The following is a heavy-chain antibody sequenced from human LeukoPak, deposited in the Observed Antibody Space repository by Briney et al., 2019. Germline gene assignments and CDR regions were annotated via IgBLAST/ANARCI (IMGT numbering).Heavy chain of an antibody. D-gene: IGHD7-27*01. V-gene: IGHV3-30*18. CDR3: AKDLGLSEDI. CDR2: ISYDGSNK. J-gene: IGHJ3*02. CDR1: GFTFSSYA. Sequence: GGSLRLSCAASGFTFSSYAMSWVRQAPGKGLEWVAVISYDGSNKYYADSVKGRFTISRDNSKNTLYLQMNSLRAEDTAVYYCAKDLGLSEDIWGQGTMVTVSS.